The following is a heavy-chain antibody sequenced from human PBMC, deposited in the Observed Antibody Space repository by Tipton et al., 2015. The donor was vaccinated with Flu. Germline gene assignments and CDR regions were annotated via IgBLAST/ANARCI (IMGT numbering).Heavy chain of an antibody. CDR2: TYYSGST. CDR1: GGSISSYY. V-gene: IGHV4-59*01. CDR3: ARAPRFQWLVLDY. J-gene: IGHJ4*02. D-gene: IGHD6-19*01. Sequence: TLSLTCTVSGGSISSYYWSWIRQPPGKGLEWIGYTYYSGSTNYNPSLKSRVTISVDTSKNQFSLKLSSVTAADTAVYYCARAPRFQWLVLDYWGQGTLVTVSS.